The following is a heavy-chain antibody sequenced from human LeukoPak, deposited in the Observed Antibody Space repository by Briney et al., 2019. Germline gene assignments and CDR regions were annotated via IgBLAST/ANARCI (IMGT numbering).Heavy chain of an antibody. Sequence: GGSLRLSCAGSGFTLNSYAQSWVRQAPGKGLGWVSAISDSGGSSYYADSVRGRFTISRDNSKNTLYLQMNSLRAEDTAVYYCAKAHPGTKVSFDYWGQGTLVTVSS. J-gene: IGHJ4*02. D-gene: IGHD1-7*01. CDR1: GFTLNSYA. V-gene: IGHV3-23*01. CDR3: AKAHPGTKVSFDY. CDR2: ISDSGGSS.